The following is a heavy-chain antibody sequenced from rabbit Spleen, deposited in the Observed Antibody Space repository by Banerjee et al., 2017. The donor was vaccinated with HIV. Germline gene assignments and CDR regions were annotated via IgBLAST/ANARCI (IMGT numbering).Heavy chain of an antibody. J-gene: IGHJ4*01. CDR1: GFSFSSNW. V-gene: IGHV1S45*01. D-gene: IGHD7-1*01. CDR3: ARGDSDHSAGRDL. Sequence: LEESGGGLVKPGGTLTLTCTVSGFSFSSNWICWVRQAPGKGLEWIACINVATGKPVYATWAKGRFTISRTSSTTVTLRMNSLTAADTATYFCARGDSDHSAGRDLWGPGTLVTVS. CDR2: INVATGKP.